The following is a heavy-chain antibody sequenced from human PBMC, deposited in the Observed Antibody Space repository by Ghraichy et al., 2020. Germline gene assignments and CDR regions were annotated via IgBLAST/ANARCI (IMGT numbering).Heavy chain of an antibody. D-gene: IGHD5-24*01. V-gene: IGHV3-53*01. CDR3: ARDHSDGYKTGFDY. CDR2: IYSGGST. Sequence: GGSLRLSCAASGFTVSSNYMSWVRQAPGKGLEWVSVIYSGGSTYYADSVKGRFTISRDNSKNTLYLQMNSLRAEDTAVYYCARDHSDGYKTGFDYWGQGTLVTVSS. J-gene: IGHJ4*02. CDR1: GFTVSSNY.